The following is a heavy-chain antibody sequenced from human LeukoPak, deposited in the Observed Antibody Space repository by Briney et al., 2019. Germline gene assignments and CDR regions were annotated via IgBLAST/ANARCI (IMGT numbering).Heavy chain of an antibody. V-gene: IGHV4-39*01. D-gene: IGHD5-12*01. CDR1: GGSISRSSYY. CDR2: IYYSGIT. CDR3: ASRDSEDSGYDHFDY. Sequence: SETLSLTCTVSGGSISRSSYYWRWIRQPPGKGLEWSGSIYYSGITYYNPSLKSRVTISVDTSKNQFSLKLNSVTAADTALYYCASRDSEDSGYDHFDYWGQGNLVTVSS. J-gene: IGHJ4*02.